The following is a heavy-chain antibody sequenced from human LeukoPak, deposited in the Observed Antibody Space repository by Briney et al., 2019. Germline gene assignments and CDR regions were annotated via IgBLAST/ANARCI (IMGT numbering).Heavy chain of an antibody. V-gene: IGHV3-11*04. CDR1: GFTFSDYY. CDR2: ISSSGDTM. CDR3: ARVRGSYATDY. D-gene: IGHD3-16*01. J-gene: IGHJ4*02. Sequence: GGSLRLSXAASGFTFSDYYMSWIRQAPGKGLEWVSYISSSGDTMSYADSVKGRFTISRDNAKNSLYLQMNSLRAEDAAVYYCARVRGSYATDYWGQGALVTVSS.